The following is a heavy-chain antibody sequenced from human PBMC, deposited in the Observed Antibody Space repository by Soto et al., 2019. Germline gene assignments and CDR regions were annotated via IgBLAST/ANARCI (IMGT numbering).Heavy chain of an antibody. CDR1: GGSINDNSYY. J-gene: IGHJ5*02. D-gene: IGHD2-2*01. CDR2: IFYTGTT. V-gene: IGHV4-39*02. CDR3: ARLVVVAPVANA. Sequence: SETLSLTCSVSGGSINDNSYYWGWIRQPPGKGLEWVGGIFYTGTTYYSPSLKDRVTISVDTSKNSFSLNLTSVTAADTAVYFCARLVVVAPVANAWGQGTLVTVSS.